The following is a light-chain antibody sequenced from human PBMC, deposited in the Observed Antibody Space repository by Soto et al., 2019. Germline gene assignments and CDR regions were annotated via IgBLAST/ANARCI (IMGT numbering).Light chain of an antibody. CDR3: QSYDSSLSGGL. V-gene: IGLV1-40*01. CDR1: SSNIGAGYN. Sequence: QSVLTQPPSVSGAPGQRVTISCTGSSSNIGAGYNVHWYQQVPGTAPKLLIYGDSNLPSGVPDRFSGSKSGTSASLAITGLQAEDEADYYCQSYDSSLSGGLFGGGTKLTVL. J-gene: IGLJ3*02. CDR2: GDS.